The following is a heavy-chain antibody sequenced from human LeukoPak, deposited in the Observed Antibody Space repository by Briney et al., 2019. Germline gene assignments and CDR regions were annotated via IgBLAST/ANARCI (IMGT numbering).Heavy chain of an antibody. V-gene: IGHV4-59*01. CDR1: GGSISSYY. CDR3: ARDQAVVRSPSGWFDP. D-gene: IGHD2-15*01. J-gene: IGHJ5*02. Sequence: PSETLSLTCTVSGGSISSYYWSWIRQPPGKGLEWIGYIYYSGSTNYNPSLKSRVTISVDTSKNQFSLKLSSVTAADTAVYYCARDQAVVRSPSGWFDPWGQGTLVTVSS. CDR2: IYYSGST.